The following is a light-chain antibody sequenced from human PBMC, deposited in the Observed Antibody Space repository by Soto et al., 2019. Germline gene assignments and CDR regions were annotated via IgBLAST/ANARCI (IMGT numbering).Light chain of an antibody. J-gene: IGKJ1*01. CDR2: GAS. CDR1: QTISGT. CDR3: QQYNKWPLT. Sequence: EIVMTQSPATLSVSPGGRATLSCRASQTISGTLAWYQQTPGQAPRLLIYGASTRATGVPPTFSGSASGTEFTLTISSLQSEDFTVYYCQQYNKWPLTFGQGTKVDIK. V-gene: IGKV3-15*01.